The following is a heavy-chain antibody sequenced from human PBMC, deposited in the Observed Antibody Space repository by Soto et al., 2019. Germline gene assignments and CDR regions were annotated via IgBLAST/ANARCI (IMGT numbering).Heavy chain of an antibody. Sequence: QVQLVGSGGGVVQPGRSLRLSCAASGFTFTTYAMHWVRQAPGKGLEWVAVISYDGSNKYHADSVKGRFTISRDNSKNTLYLQMDSRRAEDTAVYYCTRGPTPPPYYFDRRGFLDYWGQGTLVTVSS. V-gene: IGHV3-30-3*01. CDR2: ISYDGSNK. CDR1: GFTFTTYA. CDR3: TRGPTPPPYYFDRRGFLDY. D-gene: IGHD3-22*01. J-gene: IGHJ4*02.